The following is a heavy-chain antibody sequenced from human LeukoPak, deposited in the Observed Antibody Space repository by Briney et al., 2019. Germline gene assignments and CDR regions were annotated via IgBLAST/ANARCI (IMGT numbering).Heavy chain of an antibody. V-gene: IGHV3-30*03. Sequence: PGGSLRLSCAASGFTFSSYGMHWVRQAPGKGLEWVAAISYDGSDKFYADSVKGRFTISRDNSKNTLYLQMNSLRAEDTAVYYCARSLGHHLDYWGQGTLVTVSS. CDR3: ARSLGHHLDY. D-gene: IGHD1-14*01. CDR1: GFTFSSYG. CDR2: ISYDGSDK. J-gene: IGHJ4*02.